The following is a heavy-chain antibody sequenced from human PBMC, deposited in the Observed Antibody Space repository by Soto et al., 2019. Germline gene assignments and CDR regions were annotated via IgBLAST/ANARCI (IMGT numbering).Heavy chain of an antibody. J-gene: IGHJ4*02. CDR2: ISSSGSTI. CDR3: ARGGPYYDSSVYHYFDY. V-gene: IGHV3-48*02. CDR1: GFPFGAYS. Sequence: LRLSCAASGFPFGAYSMNWVRQAPGKGLEWISYISSSGSTIYYADSVKGRFTISRDRAKTSLYLHMSSLRDEDTAVYYCARGGPYYDSSVYHYFDYWGQGTLVTVSS. D-gene: IGHD3-22*01.